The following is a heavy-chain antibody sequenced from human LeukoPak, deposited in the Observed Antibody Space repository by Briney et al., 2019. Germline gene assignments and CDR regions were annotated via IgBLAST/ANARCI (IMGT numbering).Heavy chain of an antibody. Sequence: PGGSLRLSCAASGFIVSSNYMSWVRQAPGKGLEWVSVIYSGGTTYYADSVKGRFTISRDNSKNTLYLQMNSLRAEDTAVYYCASFAGSSGWFLAPNDYWGQGTLVTVSS. CDR2: IYSGGTT. D-gene: IGHD6-19*01. V-gene: IGHV3-53*05. J-gene: IGHJ4*02. CDR1: GFIVSSNY. CDR3: ASFAGSSGWFLAPNDY.